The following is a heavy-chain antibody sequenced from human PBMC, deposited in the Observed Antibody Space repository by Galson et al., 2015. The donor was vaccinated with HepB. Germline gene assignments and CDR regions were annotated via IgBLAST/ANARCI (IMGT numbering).Heavy chain of an antibody. CDR3: ARGRFGESQVAYFDY. CDR2: IIPIFGTA. Sequence: SVKVSCKASGYTFSSYAISWVRQAPGQGLEWMGGIIPIFGTANYAQKFQGRVTITADESTSTAYMELSSLRSEDTAVYYCARGRFGESQVAYFDYWGQGTLVTVSS. V-gene: IGHV1-69*13. J-gene: IGHJ4*02. CDR1: GYTFSSYA. D-gene: IGHD3-10*01.